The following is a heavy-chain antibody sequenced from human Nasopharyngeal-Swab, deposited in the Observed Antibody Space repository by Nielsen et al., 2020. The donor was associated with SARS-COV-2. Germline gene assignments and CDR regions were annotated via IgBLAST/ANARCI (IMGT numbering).Heavy chain of an antibody. J-gene: IGHJ4*02. CDR2: ISGSGGST. V-gene: IGHV3-23*01. D-gene: IGHD2-15*01. Sequence: WIRQPPGKGLEWVSAISGSGGSTYYADSVKGRFTISRDSSKNTLYLQMNSLRAEDTAVYYCAKGSRGYCSGGSCYLYYFDYWGQGTLVTVSS. CDR3: AKGSRGYCSGGSCYLYYFDY.